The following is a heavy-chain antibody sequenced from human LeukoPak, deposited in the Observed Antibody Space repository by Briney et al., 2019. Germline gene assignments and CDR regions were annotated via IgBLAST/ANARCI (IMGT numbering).Heavy chain of an antibody. CDR1: GFTCASYA. CDR2: ISGSGGST. Sequence: GGSLRLSCAASGFTCASYAMSWVRQAPGKGLEWVSIISGSGGSTYYVDSVKGRFTISRDNSKNTLYLQMDSLRAEDTAVYYCAKHQNKGFDYWGQGTLVTVSS. J-gene: IGHJ4*02. V-gene: IGHV3-23*01. CDR3: AKHQNKGFDY.